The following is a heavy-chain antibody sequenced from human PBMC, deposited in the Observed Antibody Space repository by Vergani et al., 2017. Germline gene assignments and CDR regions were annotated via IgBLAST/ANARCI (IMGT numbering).Heavy chain of an antibody. Sequence: QVQLVESGGGVVQPGRSLRLSCAASGFTFSSYGMHWVRQAPGKGLEWVAVIWYDGSNKYYADSVKGRFTISRDNSKDTLYLQMNSLRAEDTAVYYCARDSHSSSWYYGVHGNFDYWGQGTLVTVSS. CDR2: IWYDGSNK. CDR3: ARDSHSSSWYYGVHGNFDY. D-gene: IGHD6-13*01. J-gene: IGHJ4*02. V-gene: IGHV3-33*01. CDR1: GFTFSSYG.